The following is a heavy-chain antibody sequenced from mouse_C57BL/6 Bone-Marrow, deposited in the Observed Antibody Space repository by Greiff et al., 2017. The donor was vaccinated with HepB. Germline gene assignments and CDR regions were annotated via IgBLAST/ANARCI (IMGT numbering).Heavy chain of an antibody. CDR3: ARPFITTIEAFDY. Sequence: VQLQQFGAELARPGASVKLFCKVYGYTFPSHGIIWVKQRSGQGLEGIGELYPRRGNHHYNEKFKGKATLTADKSTSTAYMELRILTSEYSAVYFCARPFITTIEAFDYWGQGTTLTVSS. J-gene: IGHJ2*01. CDR1: GYTFPSHG. CDR2: LYPRRGNH. V-gene: IGHV1-81*01. D-gene: IGHD1-1*01.